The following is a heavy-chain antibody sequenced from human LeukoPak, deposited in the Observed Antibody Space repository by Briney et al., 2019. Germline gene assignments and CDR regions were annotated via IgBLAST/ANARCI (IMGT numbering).Heavy chain of an antibody. CDR1: GYTFSNYY. CDR2: NNPSGGRT. V-gene: IGHV1-46*01. J-gene: IGHJ4*02. Sequence: ASVKVSCKASGYTFSNYYIHWVRQAPGQGLEWMGVNNPSGGRTTYAQKFQGRVTMNRDTSTSTAYMDLSSLRSDDTAVYYCSRELGGSYFDYWGQGTLVTVSS. CDR3: SRELGGSYFDY. D-gene: IGHD1-26*01.